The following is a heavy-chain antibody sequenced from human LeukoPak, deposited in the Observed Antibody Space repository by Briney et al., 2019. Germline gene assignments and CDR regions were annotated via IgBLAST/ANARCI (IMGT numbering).Heavy chain of an antibody. D-gene: IGHD1-26*01. V-gene: IGHV3-33*06. CDR1: GFTFSNYG. Sequence: GGSLRLSCAASGFTFSNYGMHWVRQAPGKGQEWVAVIWYDGSNKYYVDSVKGRFTISRDNSKNTLYLQMNSLRAEDTAVYYCAKPTRGSGSFLIDYWGQGTLVTVSS. CDR2: IWYDGSNK. J-gene: IGHJ4*02. CDR3: AKPTRGSGSFLIDY.